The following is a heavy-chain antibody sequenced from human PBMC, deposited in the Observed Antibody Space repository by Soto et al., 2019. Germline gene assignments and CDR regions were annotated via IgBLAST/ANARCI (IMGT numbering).Heavy chain of an antibody. CDR2: ISSSSSYI. CDR1: GFTFSSYS. CDR3: ASYYYGSGSYYRVFDY. D-gene: IGHD3-10*01. J-gene: IGHJ4*02. Sequence: GGSLRLSCAASGFTFSSYSMNWVRQAPGKGLEWVSSISSSSSYIYYADSVKGRFTISRDNAKNSLYLQMNSLRAEDTAVYYCASYYYGSGSYYRVFDYWGQGTLVTVSS. V-gene: IGHV3-21*01.